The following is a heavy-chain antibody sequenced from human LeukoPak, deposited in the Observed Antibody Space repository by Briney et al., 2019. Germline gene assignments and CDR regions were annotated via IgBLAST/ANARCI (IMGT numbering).Heavy chain of an antibody. J-gene: IGHJ4*02. V-gene: IGHV3-7*01. CDR1: GFTFSSYW. CDR3: AIIPRAAAGPSARSPFHY. CDR2: IKQDGSDK. Sequence: PGGSLRLSCAASGFTFSSYWMNWVRQAPGKGLGWVANIKQDGSDKYYVDSVKGRFTISRDNAKNSLYLQMNSLRAEDTAVYYCAIIPRAAAGPSARSPFHYWGQGTLVTVSS. D-gene: IGHD6-13*01.